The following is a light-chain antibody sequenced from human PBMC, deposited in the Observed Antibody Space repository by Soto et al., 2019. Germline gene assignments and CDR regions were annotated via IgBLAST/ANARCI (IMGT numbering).Light chain of an antibody. J-gene: IGKJ4*01. V-gene: IGKV3-15*01. CDR1: QSVSSN. CDR2: GAS. Sequence: EMVMTQSPATLSVTPGERATLSCRASQSVSSNLAWYQQKPGQAPRLLIYGASTRATGIPARFSGSGSGTEFTLTISRLEPEDFAVYYCQQRSNWPLTFGGGTKVDIK. CDR3: QQRSNWPLT.